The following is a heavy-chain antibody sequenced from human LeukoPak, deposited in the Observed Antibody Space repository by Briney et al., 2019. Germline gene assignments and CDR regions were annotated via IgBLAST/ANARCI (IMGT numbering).Heavy chain of an antibody. Sequence: ASVKVSCKASGYTFTSYGISWVRQAPGQGLEWMGWISAYNGNTNYAQKLQGRVTMTTDTSTSTAYMELRSLRSDDTAVYYCAREWYYDFWSGLGYHYYYMDVWGKGTTVTVSS. J-gene: IGHJ6*03. V-gene: IGHV1-18*01. D-gene: IGHD3-3*01. CDR1: GYTFTSYG. CDR2: ISAYNGNT. CDR3: AREWYYDFWSGLGYHYYYMDV.